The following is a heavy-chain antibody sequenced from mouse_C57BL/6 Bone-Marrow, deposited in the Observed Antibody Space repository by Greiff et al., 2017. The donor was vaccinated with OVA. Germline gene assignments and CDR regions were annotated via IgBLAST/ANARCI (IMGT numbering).Heavy chain of an antibody. CDR2: IDPSDSYT. CDR1: GYTFTSYW. V-gene: IGHV1-50*01. J-gene: IGHJ2*01. Sequence: QVQLQQPGAELVKPGASVKLSCKASGYTFTSYWMQWVKQRPGQGLEWIGEIDPSDSYTNYNQKFKGKATLTVDTSSSTAYMQLSSLTSEDSAVYYGARGETTVDYWGQGTTLTVSS. CDR3: ARGETTVDY. D-gene: IGHD1-1*01.